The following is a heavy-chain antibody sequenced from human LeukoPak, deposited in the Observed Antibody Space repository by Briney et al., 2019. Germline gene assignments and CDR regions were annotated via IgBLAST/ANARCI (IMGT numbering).Heavy chain of an antibody. J-gene: IGHJ6*02. V-gene: IGHV1-3*01. CDR1: GYTFTSYA. D-gene: IGHD3-10*01. CDR2: INAGNGNT. Sequence: ASVKVSCTASGYTFTSYAMHWVRQAPGQRLEWMGWINAGNGNTKYSQKFQGRVTITRDTSASTAYMELSSLRSEDTAVYYCARDDFLPANFGEGNHYYYGMDVWGQGTTVTVSS. CDR3: ARDDFLPANFGEGNHYYYGMDV.